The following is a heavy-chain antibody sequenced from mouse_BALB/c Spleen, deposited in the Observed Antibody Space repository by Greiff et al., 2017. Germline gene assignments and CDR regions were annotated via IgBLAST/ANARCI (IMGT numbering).Heavy chain of an antibody. J-gene: IGHJ3*01. V-gene: IGHV5-15*02. CDR1: GFTFSDYG. D-gene: IGHD4-1*01. CDR2: ISNLAYSI. Sequence: EVKLVESGGGLVQPGGSRKLSCAASGFTFSDYGMAWVRQAPGKGPEWVAFISNLAYSIYYADTVTGRFTISRENAKNTLYLEMSSLRSEDTAMYYCAGAEAGKGFAYWGQGTLVTVSA. CDR3: AGAEAGKGFAY.